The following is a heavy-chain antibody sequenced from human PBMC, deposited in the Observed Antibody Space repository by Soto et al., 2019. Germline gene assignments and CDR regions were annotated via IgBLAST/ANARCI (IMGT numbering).Heavy chain of an antibody. J-gene: IGHJ4*02. D-gene: IGHD2-2*01. V-gene: IGHV3-23*01. CDR2: ISGSGGST. CDR1: GFTFSSYA. CDR3: AKDGWDIVVVPAAMVTGGIDY. Sequence: PGGSLRLSCAASGFTFSSYAMSWVRQAPGKGLEWVPAISGSGGSTYYADSVKGRFTISRDNSKNTLYLQMNSLRAEDTAVYYCAKDGWDIVVVPAAMVTGGIDYWGQGTLVTVSS.